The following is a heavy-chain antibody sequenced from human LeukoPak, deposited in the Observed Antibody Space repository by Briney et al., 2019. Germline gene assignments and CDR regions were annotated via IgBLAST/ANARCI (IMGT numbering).Heavy chain of an antibody. CDR1: GGTFSSYA. V-gene: IGHV1-69*01. J-gene: IGHJ4*02. CDR3: ARGDQYSSGHGGSFDY. Sequence: VKVSCKASGGTFSSYAINWVRQAPGQGLEWMGGIIPIFGTANYAQKFQGRVTITADESTSTAYMELSSLRSEDTAVYYCARGDQYSSGHGGSFDYWGQGTLVTVSS. CDR2: IIPIFGTA. D-gene: IGHD6-19*01.